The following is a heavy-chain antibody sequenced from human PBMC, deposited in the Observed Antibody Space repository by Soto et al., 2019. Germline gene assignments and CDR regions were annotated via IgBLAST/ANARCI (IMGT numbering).Heavy chain of an antibody. CDR2: ISYDGSNK. CDR1: GFTFSSYA. Sequence: QVQLVESGGGVVQPGRSLRLSCAASGFTFSSYAMHWVRQAPGKGLEWGAVISYDGSNKYYADSVKGRFTISRDNSKNTMDLQMNSLRAEDTAVYYCARESIAARPGDFDYWGQGTLVTVSS. J-gene: IGHJ4*02. V-gene: IGHV3-30-3*01. CDR3: ARESIAARPGDFDY. D-gene: IGHD6-6*01.